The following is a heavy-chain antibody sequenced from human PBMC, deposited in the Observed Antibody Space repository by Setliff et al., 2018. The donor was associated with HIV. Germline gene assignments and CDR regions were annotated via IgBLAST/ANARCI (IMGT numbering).Heavy chain of an antibody. D-gene: IGHD1-26*01. CDR2: INAVNGNT. V-gene: IGHV1-3*01. CDR3: ARGSSVGWEVLRTDY. J-gene: IGHJ4*02. CDR1: GYTFNSYA. Sequence: GASVKVSCKASGYTFNSYAMHWVRQAPGQRLEWMGWINAVNGNTKYSQKFQGRVTITRDTSASTAYMELSGLGSEDTAVYYCARGSSVGWEVLRTDYWGQGTRVTVSS.